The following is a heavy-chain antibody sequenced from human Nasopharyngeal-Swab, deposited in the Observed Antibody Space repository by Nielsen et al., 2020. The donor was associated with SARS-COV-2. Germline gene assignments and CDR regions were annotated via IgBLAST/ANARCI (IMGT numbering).Heavy chain of an antibody. CDR2: ISSTNNFI. Sequence: GESLKISCSVSEFTFSDYVMNWVRQAPGKGLEWVSSISSTNNFIFYADSVKGRFTISRDNAKNTLYLQMNSLRPEDTALYYCAKDMGNYYGSTRMDVWGQGTTVTVSS. CDR1: EFTFSDYV. V-gene: IGHV3-21*04. J-gene: IGHJ6*02. D-gene: IGHD3-10*01. CDR3: AKDMGNYYGSTRMDV.